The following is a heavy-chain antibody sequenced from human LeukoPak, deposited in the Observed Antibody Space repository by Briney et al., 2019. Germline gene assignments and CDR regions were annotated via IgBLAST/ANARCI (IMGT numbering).Heavy chain of an antibody. CDR3: ANRPILLWFGEPTNWFDP. J-gene: IGHJ5*02. D-gene: IGHD3-10*01. CDR2: IYYSGST. CDR1: GGSISSSSYY. V-gene: IGHV4-39*01. Sequence: KPSETLSLTCTVSGGSISSSSYYWGWIRQPPGKGLEWIGSIYYSGSTYYNPSLKSRVTISVDTSKNQFSLKLSSVTAADTAVYYCANRPILLWFGEPTNWFDPWGQGTLVTVSS.